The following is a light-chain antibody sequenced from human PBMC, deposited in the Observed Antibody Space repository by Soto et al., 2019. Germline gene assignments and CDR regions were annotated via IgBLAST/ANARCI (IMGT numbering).Light chain of an antibody. J-gene: IGKJ1*01. Sequence: EIVMTQSPATLSLSPGETATLSCRATQSISGKLALSQHRPGQAPRLLIDDASIRATGIPARLSGSGSVTAFTLDITSLQSEAFARYDCQHYNNWPPLTFGQGTKVEVE. CDR1: QSISGK. CDR2: DAS. V-gene: IGKV3-15*01. CDR3: QHYNNWPPLT.